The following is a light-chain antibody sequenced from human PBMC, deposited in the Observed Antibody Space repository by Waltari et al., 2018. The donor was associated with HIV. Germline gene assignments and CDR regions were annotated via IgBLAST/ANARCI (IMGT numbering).Light chain of an antibody. V-gene: IGKV3-20*01. CDR1: QSVGVNY. Sequence: EIVLTQSPDTLSLSPGERATLSCRASQSVGVNYLAWYQPKPGQAPSLLIYHASSRATVIPDSFSGSGSATDFTLTISRLEPEDFAVYYCQQYGSSPITFGQGTRLEI. J-gene: IGKJ5*01. CDR2: HAS. CDR3: QQYGSSPIT.